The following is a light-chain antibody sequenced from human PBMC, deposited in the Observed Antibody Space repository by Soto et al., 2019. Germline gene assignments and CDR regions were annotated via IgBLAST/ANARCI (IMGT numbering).Light chain of an antibody. V-gene: IGKV2-30*01. CDR2: KAS. CDR3: TQGSGWPWT. CDR1: QSLVFTDGNNY. Sequence: EAVMTQSPLSLHVSLGQPASISCRSSQSLVFTDGNNYLEWFQQRPGQAPRRLIYKASNRDSGVPDRFSGSGSGTDFTLKISRVAAEDVGVYYCTQGSGWPWTFGQGTKLEIK. J-gene: IGKJ1*01.